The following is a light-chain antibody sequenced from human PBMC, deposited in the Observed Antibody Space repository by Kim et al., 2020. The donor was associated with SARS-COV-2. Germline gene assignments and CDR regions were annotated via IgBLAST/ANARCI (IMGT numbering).Light chain of an antibody. V-gene: IGKV1-39*01. Sequence: SAAVGDRVTITCRASQNIGTYLNWYQHSLGKAPKLLVYAASSGSNGVPSRFSGDGFGTDFTLTISDLQPDDFATYYCQHSYVSPYSFGQGTKLEIK. CDR2: AAS. CDR3: QHSYVSPYS. CDR1: QNIGTY. J-gene: IGKJ2*03.